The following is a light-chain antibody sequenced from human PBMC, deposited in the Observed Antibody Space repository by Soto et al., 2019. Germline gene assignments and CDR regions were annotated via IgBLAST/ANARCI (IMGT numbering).Light chain of an antibody. CDR1: NIGSKS. CDR3: QVWDSDSDQYV. J-gene: IGLJ1*01. Sequence: SYELTQPSSVSVAPVQTASITCGGNNIGSKSVHWYQQKPGQAPVVVIYDDSDRPSGIPERFSGSNSGNTATLTISRVEAGDEADYYCQVWDSDSDQYVFGGGTKVTVL. CDR2: DDS. V-gene: IGLV3-21*02.